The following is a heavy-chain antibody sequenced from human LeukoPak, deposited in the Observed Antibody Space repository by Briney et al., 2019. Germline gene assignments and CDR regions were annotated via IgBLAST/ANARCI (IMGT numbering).Heavy chain of an antibody. J-gene: IGHJ6*02. V-gene: IGHV1-2*02. CDR1: GYTFTGYY. D-gene: IGHD2-15*01. CDR2: INPNSGGT. CDR3: ARDVPSPYCSGGSCYLTDYYYYYGMDV. Sequence: GASVKVSCKASGYTFTGYYMHWVRQAPGQGLEWMGWINPNSGGTNYAQKCQGRVTMTRDTSISTAYMELSRLRSDDTAVYYCARDVPSPYCSGGSCYLTDYYYYYGMDVWGQGTTVTVSS.